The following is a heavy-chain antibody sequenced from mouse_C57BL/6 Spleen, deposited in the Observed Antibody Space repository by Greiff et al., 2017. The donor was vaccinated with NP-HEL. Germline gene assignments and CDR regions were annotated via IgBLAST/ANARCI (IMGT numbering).Heavy chain of an antibody. CDR2: ISGGGGNT. Sequence: VKLVESGGGLVKPGGSLKLSCAASGFTFSSYTMSWVRQTPEKRLAWVATISGGGGNTYYPDSVKGRFTISRDNAKNTLYLQMSSLRSEDTALYYCARQDGYYSFDYWGQGTTLTVSS. J-gene: IGHJ2*01. D-gene: IGHD2-3*01. CDR1: GFTFSSYT. V-gene: IGHV5-9*01. CDR3: ARQDGYYSFDY.